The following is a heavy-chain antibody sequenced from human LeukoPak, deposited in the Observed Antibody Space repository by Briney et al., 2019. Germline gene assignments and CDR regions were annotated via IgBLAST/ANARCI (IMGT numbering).Heavy chain of an antibody. Sequence: PGGSLRLSCAASGFTFSSYAMSWVRQAPGKGLEWVSAISGSGGSTYYADSVKGRFTISRDNSKNTLYLQMNSLRAEDTAVYYCAKDPPFVGGSGSAPFDYWGQGTLVTVSS. CDR1: GFTFSSYA. J-gene: IGHJ4*02. CDR2: ISGSGGST. V-gene: IGHV3-23*01. D-gene: IGHD3-10*01. CDR3: AKDPPFVGGSGSAPFDY.